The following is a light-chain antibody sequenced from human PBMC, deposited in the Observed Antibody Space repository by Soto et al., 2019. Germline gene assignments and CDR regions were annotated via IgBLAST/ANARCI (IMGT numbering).Light chain of an antibody. Sequence: AIQMTQSPSSLSASVGDRVTITCRASQAIRNDLGWYQQKPGKAPNLLIFGASNLQVGVPVRFRASGSGTNFPLTISSLQPEDFASYYCLQYYTYPWTFGQGTKVDI. J-gene: IGKJ1*01. CDR3: LQYYTYPWT. V-gene: IGKV1-6*01. CDR2: GAS. CDR1: QAIRND.